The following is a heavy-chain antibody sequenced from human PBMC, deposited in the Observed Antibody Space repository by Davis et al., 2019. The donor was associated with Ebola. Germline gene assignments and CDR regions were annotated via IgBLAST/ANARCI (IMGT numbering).Heavy chain of an antibody. CDR2: INPSGGVT. V-gene: IGHV1-46*01. Sequence: AASVKVSCKASGYTFTSYGISWVRQAPGQGLEWMGIINPSGGVTNYAQKFQGRVTMTRDTATGTVHMELSSLRSEDTAVYYCARGFYGSGTDYTSSYYFDNWGQGTLVTVSS. CDR1: GYTFTSYG. J-gene: IGHJ4*02. D-gene: IGHD3-10*01. CDR3: ARGFYGSGTDYTSSYYFDN.